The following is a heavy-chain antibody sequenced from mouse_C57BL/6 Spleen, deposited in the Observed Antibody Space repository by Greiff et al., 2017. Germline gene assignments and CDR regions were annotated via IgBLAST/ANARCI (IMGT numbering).Heavy chain of an antibody. CDR2: IRLKSDNYAT. Sequence: EVKVEESGGGLVQPGGSMKLSCVASGFTFSNYWMNWVRQSPEKGLEWVAQIRLKSDNYATHYAKSVKGRFTISRDDSKSSVYLQMNNLRAEDTGIYYCTAGYFDVWGTGTTVTVSS. V-gene: IGHV6-3*01. CDR1: GFTFSNYW. CDR3: TAGYFDV. J-gene: IGHJ1*03.